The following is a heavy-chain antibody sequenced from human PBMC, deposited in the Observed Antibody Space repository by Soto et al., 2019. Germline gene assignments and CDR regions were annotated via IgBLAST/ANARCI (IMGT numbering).Heavy chain of an antibody. Sequence: PSETLSLPRNVSGGSISSDYRSWIRQPPGKGLERIGYTYYSGSTNYDPSLKSRVAISGDTGKNQCSLGLSSVTAADTAVCCCASFSIRIAGSTTCFDYWGQVTLVTVSA. J-gene: IGHJ4*02. V-gene: IGHV4-59*01. D-gene: IGHD1-26*01. CDR1: GGSISSDY. CDR2: TYYSGST. CDR3: ASFSIRIAGSTTCFDY.